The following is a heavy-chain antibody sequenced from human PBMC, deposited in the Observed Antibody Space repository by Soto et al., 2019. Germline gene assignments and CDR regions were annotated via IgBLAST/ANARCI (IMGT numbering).Heavy chain of an antibody. Sequence: ASVKVSCKASGYTFTSYYMHWVRQAPGQGLEWMGIINPSGGSTSYAQKFQGRVTMTRDTSTSTVYMELSSLRSEDTAVYYCARPLVDDSQTYGMDVWGQGTTVTVSS. CDR2: INPSGGST. V-gene: IGHV1-46*01. J-gene: IGHJ6*02. CDR3: ARPLVDDSQTYGMDV. D-gene: IGHD2-15*01. CDR1: GYTFTSYY.